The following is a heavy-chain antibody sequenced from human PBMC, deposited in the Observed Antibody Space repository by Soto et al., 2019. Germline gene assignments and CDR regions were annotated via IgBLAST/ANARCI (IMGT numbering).Heavy chain of an antibody. CDR3: AGLYSGYEIWYFDL. V-gene: IGHV4-39*01. Sequence: QLQLQESGPGLVKPSETLSLNCTVSGGSFSRGNYYWGWIRQTPGKGPEWIANIYYNGGTYYNPSLKSRVTISLDTPKNLLSLKLSSVTAADTAVYYCAGLYSGYEIWYFDLWGRGTLVTVSS. J-gene: IGHJ2*01. CDR1: GGSFSRGNYY. CDR2: IYYNGGT. D-gene: IGHD5-12*01.